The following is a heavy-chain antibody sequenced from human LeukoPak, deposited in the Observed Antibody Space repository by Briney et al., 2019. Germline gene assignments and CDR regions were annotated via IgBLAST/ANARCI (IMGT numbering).Heavy chain of an antibody. CDR3: AEKDTAMVKFDY. D-gene: IGHD5-18*01. V-gene: IGHV3-23*01. J-gene: IGHJ4*02. CDR2: ISGSGGST. CDR1: GFTFSSYA. Sequence: PGGSLRLSCAASGFTFSSYAMSWVRQAPGKGLEWVSAISGSGGSTYYADSVKGRFTISRDNSKNTLYLQMNSLRAEDTAVYYCAEKDTAMVKFDYWGQGTLVTVSS.